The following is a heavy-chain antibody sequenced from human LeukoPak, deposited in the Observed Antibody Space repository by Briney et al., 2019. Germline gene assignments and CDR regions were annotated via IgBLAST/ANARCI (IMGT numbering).Heavy chain of an antibody. CDR2: IYPGVGT. D-gene: IGHD1-26*01. CDR3: AKEGVSVGAQRGYYMDV. CDR1: GFTVTSAY. V-gene: IGHV3-53*01. Sequence: GSLRLSCAASGFTVTSAYMNWVRQAPGKGLELIPGIYPGVGTYYADSVKGRFTISRDNSKNTLYLQLNSLRAEDTAVYYCAKEGVSVGAQRGYYMDVWGNGTTVTVS. J-gene: IGHJ6*03.